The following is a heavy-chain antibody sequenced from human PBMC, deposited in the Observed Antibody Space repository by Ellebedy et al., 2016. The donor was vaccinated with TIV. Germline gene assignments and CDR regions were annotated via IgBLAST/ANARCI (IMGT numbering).Heavy chain of an antibody. CDR3: ASGISTAGTSLHY. D-gene: IGHD6-13*01. Sequence: GESLKISCAASGFTVSNTYMGWVRQAPGKGLEWVSIIYSSGSTYYTDSVKGRFTISRDNSKNTLYLQMNSLRVEDTAVYYCASGISTAGTSLHYWGQGTLVTVSS. V-gene: IGHV3-66*01. J-gene: IGHJ4*02. CDR2: IYSSGST. CDR1: GFTVSNTY.